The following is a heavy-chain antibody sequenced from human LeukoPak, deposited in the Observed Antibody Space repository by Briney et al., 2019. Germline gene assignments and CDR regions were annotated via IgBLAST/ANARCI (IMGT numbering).Heavy chain of an antibody. Sequence: PGGSLRLSCAASGFTFSNYAMNWVRQAPGRGLEWVLGISGGGGSTWYADSVKGRFTISRDDPKNTVYLQMNSLRAEDTAIYYCAKVAPGYCSSTSCYRGIDYWGQGTLVTVSS. D-gene: IGHD2-2*01. CDR3: AKVAPGYCSSTSCYRGIDY. V-gene: IGHV3-23*01. CDR2: ISGGGGST. J-gene: IGHJ4*02. CDR1: GFTFSNYA.